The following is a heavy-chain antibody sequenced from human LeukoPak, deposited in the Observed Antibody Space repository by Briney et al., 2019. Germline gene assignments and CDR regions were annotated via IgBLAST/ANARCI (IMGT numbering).Heavy chain of an antibody. Sequence: ASVTVSCKASGGTFSSYAISWVRQAPGQGLEWMGGIIPIFGTATYAQKFQGRVTITTDESTSTAYMELSSLRSEDTAVYYCAREVAAAGTIRGWFDPWGQGTLVTVSS. D-gene: IGHD6-13*01. CDR1: GGTFSSYA. CDR3: AREVAAAGTIRGWFDP. J-gene: IGHJ5*02. CDR2: IIPIFGTA. V-gene: IGHV1-69*05.